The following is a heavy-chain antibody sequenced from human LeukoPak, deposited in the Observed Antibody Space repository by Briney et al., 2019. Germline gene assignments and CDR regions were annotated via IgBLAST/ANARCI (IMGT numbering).Heavy chain of an antibody. CDR2: IKQDGSEK. D-gene: IGHD3-10*02. V-gene: IGHV3-7*01. J-gene: IGHJ6*04. CDR1: GLTFSSYW. Sequence: GGSLRLSCAASGLTFSSYWMSWVRRAPGKGLEWVANIKQDGSEKYYVDSVKGRFTISRDNAKNSLYLQMNSLRAEDTAVYYCAELGITMIGGVWGKGTTVTISS. CDR3: AELGITMIGGV.